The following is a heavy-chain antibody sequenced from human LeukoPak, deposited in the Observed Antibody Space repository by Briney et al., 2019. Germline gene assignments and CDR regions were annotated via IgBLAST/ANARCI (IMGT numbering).Heavy chain of an antibody. CDR2: INHSGSA. CDR3: TKSDGYGLIRI. CDR1: GGSFSGYY. Sequence: PSETLSLTCAVYGGSFSGYYWSWIRQPPGKGLEWIGEINHSGSANYNPSLKSRVTISLDTSKNQFSLTVISMTAADTAAYYCTKSDGYGLIRICGRGTMVTVSS. D-gene: IGHD3-10*01. J-gene: IGHJ3*02. V-gene: IGHV4-34*03.